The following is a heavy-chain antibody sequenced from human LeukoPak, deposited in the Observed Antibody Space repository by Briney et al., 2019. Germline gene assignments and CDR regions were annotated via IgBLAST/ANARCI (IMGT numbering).Heavy chain of an antibody. CDR1: GGSISSYY. CDR2: IHYSGST. D-gene: IGHD3-10*01. Sequence: PSETLSLTCTVSGGSISSYYWSWIRQPPGKGLEWIGYIHYSGSTHYNPSLKSRVTISVDTSKNQVSLKLRSVTAADTAVYYCARAEETMVRGVITINYFDYWGQGTLVTVSS. CDR3: ARAEETMVRGVITINYFDY. J-gene: IGHJ4*02. V-gene: IGHV4-59*08.